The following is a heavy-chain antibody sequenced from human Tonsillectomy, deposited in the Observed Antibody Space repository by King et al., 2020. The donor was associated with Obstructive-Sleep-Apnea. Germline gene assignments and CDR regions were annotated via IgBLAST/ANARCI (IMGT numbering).Heavy chain of an antibody. CDR2: IIPILGIA. J-gene: IGHJ2*01. D-gene: IGHD5-24*01. Sequence: QLVQSGAEVKKPGSSVKVSCKASGGTFSSYAISWVRQAPGQGLEWMGGIIPILGIANYAQKFQGRVTITADKSTSTAYMELSSLGSEDTAVYYCARVKMREMATRHWYFDLWGRGTLVTVSS. CDR3: ARVKMREMATRHWYFDL. V-gene: IGHV1-69*09. CDR1: GGTFSSYA.